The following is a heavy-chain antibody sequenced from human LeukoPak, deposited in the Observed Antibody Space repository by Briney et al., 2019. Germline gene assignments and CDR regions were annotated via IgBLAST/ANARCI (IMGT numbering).Heavy chain of an antibody. CDR2: IIPIFGTA. CDR1: GGTFSSYA. V-gene: IGHV1-69*13. J-gene: IGHJ4*02. Sequence: GASVKVSCKASGGTFSSYAISWVRQAPGQGLEWMGGIIPIFGTANYAQKFQGRVTITADESTSTAYMGLSSLRSEDTAVYYCAGKPRDGYNSDFDYWGQGTLVTVSS. D-gene: IGHD5-24*01. CDR3: AGKPRDGYNSDFDY.